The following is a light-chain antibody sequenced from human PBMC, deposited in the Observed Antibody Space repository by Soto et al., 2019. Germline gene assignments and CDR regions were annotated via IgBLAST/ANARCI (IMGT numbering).Light chain of an antibody. Sequence: SVLTQPPSASGTPGQRVTISCSGSSSNIGSNTVNWYQQLPGTAPKLLIYSNNQRPSGVPDRFSGSKSGTSASLAISGLQSEDEADYYCAAWDDSLNGQGYVFGTGTKLTVL. CDR2: SNN. CDR3: AAWDDSLNGQGYV. V-gene: IGLV1-44*01. CDR1: SSNIGSNT. J-gene: IGLJ1*01.